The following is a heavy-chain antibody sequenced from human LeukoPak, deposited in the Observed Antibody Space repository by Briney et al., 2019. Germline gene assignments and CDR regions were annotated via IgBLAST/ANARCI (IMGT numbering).Heavy chain of an antibody. CDR2: INSNSGGT. V-gene: IGHV1-2*02. J-gene: IGHJ4*02. CDR3: ARVVVPAGGGVVDY. CDR1: GYTFTDYY. D-gene: IGHD3-16*01. Sequence: GASVTVSCKASGYTFTDYYMHWVRQAPGQGLEWMGWINSNSGGTNYAQKFQGRVTMTRDTSISTAYMELSSLRSDDTAVYYCARVVVPAGGGVVDYWGQGTLVTVSS.